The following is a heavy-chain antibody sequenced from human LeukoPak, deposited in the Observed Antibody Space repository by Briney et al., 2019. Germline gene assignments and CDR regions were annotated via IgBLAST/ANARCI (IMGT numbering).Heavy chain of an antibody. CDR1: GGSISSYY. D-gene: IGHD3-9*01. Sequence: PSETLSLTCTVSGGSISSYYWSWIRQPAGKGLEWIGRIYTSGSTNYNPSLKSRVTMSVDTSKNQFSLKLSSVTAADTAVYYCAGWSAQYYDILTGYYSGNWFDPWGQGTLVTVSS. J-gene: IGHJ5*02. CDR2: IYTSGST. CDR3: AGWSAQYYDILTGYYSGNWFDP. V-gene: IGHV4-4*07.